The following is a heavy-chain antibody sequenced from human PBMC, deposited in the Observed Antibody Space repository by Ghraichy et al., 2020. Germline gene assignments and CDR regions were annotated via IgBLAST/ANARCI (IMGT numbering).Heavy chain of an antibody. Sequence: GESLRLSCAASGFTFRTYAMSWVRQAPGKGLEWVSDITDNGGTIYDAESVKGRFTISRDNSKNTLFLQMNSLRGEDTAVYYCAKFARDWPNEYLQHWGQGALVTVSS. J-gene: IGHJ1*01. CDR1: GFTFRTYA. CDR2: ITDNGGTI. D-gene: IGHD3/OR15-3a*01. CDR3: AKFARDWPNEYLQH. V-gene: IGHV3-23*01.